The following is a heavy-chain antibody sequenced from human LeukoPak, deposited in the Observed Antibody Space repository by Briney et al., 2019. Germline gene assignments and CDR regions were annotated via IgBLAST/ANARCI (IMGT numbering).Heavy chain of an antibody. J-gene: IGHJ4*02. D-gene: IGHD5-18*01. V-gene: IGHV3-21*01. CDR3: ARVSQPAMVNFDY. Sequence: GGSLRLSCAASGFTFSSYSMNWVRQAPGKGLEWVSSISSSSGYIYYADSVKGRFTISRDNAKNSLYLQMNSLRAEDTAVYYCARVSQPAMVNFDYWGQGTLVTVSS. CDR1: GFTFSSYS. CDR2: ISSSSGYI.